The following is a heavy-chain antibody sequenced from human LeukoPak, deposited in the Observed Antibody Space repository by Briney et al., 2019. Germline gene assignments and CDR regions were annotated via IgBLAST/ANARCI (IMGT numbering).Heavy chain of an antibody. CDR1: GFSFSSYG. CDR3: AKDPGYVVIIPTFDY. D-gene: IGHD5-12*01. J-gene: IGHJ4*02. CDR2: ISYDGSNK. Sequence: GGSLRLSCAASGFSFSSYGMHWVRQAPGKGLEWVAVISYDGSNKYYADSVKGRFTISRDNSKNTLYLQMNSLRAEDTAVYYCAKDPGYVVIIPTFDYWGQGTLVTVSS. V-gene: IGHV3-30*18.